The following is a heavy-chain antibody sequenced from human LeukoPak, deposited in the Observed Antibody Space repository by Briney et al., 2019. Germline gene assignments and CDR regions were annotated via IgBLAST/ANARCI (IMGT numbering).Heavy chain of an antibody. CDR3: ARVGRSRGSLPNSYYYMDV. V-gene: IGHV1-69*04. J-gene: IGHJ6*03. Sequence: SVKVSCKASGGTFSSYAISWVRQAPGQGLEWMGRIIPILGIANYAQKFQGRVTITTDQSTTIVYMELSSLSSEDTAVYYCARVGRSRGSLPNSYYYMDVWGKGTTVTVSS. CDR2: IIPILGIA. CDR1: GGTFSSYA. D-gene: IGHD1-26*01.